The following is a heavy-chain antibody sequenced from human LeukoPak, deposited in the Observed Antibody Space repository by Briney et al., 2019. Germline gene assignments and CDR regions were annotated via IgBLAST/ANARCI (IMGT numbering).Heavy chain of an antibody. CDR1: GVTLSPYG. V-gene: IGHV3-30*18. Sequence: PGGSLRLSCAASGVTLSPYGMHWVRQAPGKGLERVAVISYEGGTQHYADSVKGRFIISRDNPRNTLYLQMNILRTEDTAVYYCAKEGTPHVSTWYDLWGQGTQVIVSS. CDR2: ISYEGGTQ. CDR3: AKEGTPHVSTWYDL. D-gene: IGHD3-10*01. J-gene: IGHJ5*02.